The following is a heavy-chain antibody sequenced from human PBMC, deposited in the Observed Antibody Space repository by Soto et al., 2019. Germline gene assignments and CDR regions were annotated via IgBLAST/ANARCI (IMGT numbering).Heavy chain of an antibody. J-gene: IGHJ6*02. CDR3: ARGGVGIVVVPAAPDYYYYYGMDV. CDR1: GYTCTGYY. Sequence: ASVKVSCKAAGYTCTGYYMHWVRQAPGQGLEWMGWINPNSGGTNYAQKFQGRVTMTRDTSISTAYMELSRLRSDDTAVYYCARGGVGIVVVPAAPDYYYYYGMDVWGQGTTVTVSS. V-gene: IGHV1-2*02. D-gene: IGHD2-2*03. CDR2: INPNSGGT.